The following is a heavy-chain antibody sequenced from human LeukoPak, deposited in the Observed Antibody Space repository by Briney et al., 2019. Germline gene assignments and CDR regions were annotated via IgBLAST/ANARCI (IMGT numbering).Heavy chain of an antibody. CDR2: IYYTGSV. Sequence: SETLSLTCTISGASISTGGFYWTWIRQPPGEGLEWIGYIYYTGSVDYNASLKSRLTISLDTSKNRFSLKLNSVTAADTAVYYCARDHSYYFGSQTSTLDVWGQGTAVTVSS. CDR1: GASISTGGFY. J-gene: IGHJ6*02. V-gene: IGHV4-31*03. CDR3: ARDHSYYFGSQTSTLDV. D-gene: IGHD3-10*01.